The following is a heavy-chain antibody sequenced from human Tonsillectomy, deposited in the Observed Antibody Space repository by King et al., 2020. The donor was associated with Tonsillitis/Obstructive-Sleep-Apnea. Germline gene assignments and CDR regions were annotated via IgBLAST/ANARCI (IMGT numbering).Heavy chain of an antibody. CDR1: GFSFDDYG. CDR3: ARRAMTTVPTWALDM. J-gene: IGHJ3*02. V-gene: IGHV3-20*04. CDR2: MNLNGEKT. Sequence: VQLVESGGGVERPGGSLRRSCVASGFSFDDYGMRWVRQAPGRGLEWFAGMNLNGEKTGYGDFVNGRFTISRDSAKKSLSLQLDSLRVEDTAIYYCARRAMTTVPTWALDMWGQGTVVTVSS. D-gene: IGHD4-17*01.